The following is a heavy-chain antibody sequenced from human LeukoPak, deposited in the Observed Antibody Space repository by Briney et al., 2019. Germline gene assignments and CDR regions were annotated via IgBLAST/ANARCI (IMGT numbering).Heavy chain of an antibody. V-gene: IGHV3-20*04. Sequence: GGSLRLSCVASTLTIGDYGMSWVRQAPAKGLEGVSGIDWSGEATSYSHSVKGRFTISRDNDKNSLYLQMTSLRAEDTAVYYCARALSASWYSLGYWGQGTLVTVSS. CDR2: IDWSGEAT. CDR1: TLTIGDYG. CDR3: ARALSASWYSLGY. J-gene: IGHJ4*02. D-gene: IGHD6-13*01.